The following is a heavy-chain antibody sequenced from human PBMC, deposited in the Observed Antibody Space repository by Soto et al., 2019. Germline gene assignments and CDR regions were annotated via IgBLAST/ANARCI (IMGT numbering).Heavy chain of an antibody. Sequence: ASVKVSCKASGGTFNNHAFNWVRQAPGQGLEWMGGIIPIFGTANYAQKFQGRVAITADESTRTVYLELSSLRPEDTAVYYCARDLEFRDGNISHLDYWGQGTLVTVSS. J-gene: IGHJ4*02. CDR2: IIPIFGTA. CDR3: ARDLEFRDGNISHLDY. CDR1: GGTFNNHA. D-gene: IGHD3-10*01. V-gene: IGHV1-69*13.